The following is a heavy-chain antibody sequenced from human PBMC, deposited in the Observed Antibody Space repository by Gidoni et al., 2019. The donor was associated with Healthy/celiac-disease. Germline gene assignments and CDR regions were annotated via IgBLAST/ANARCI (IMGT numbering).Heavy chain of an antibody. D-gene: IGHD6-19*01. CDR3: ARLVKPGIAVAGTSGAFDI. CDR2: IYSSGST. V-gene: IGHV4-39*01. Sequence: QLQLQESGPGLVKPSETLSLTCTVSGGSIRSRSYYWGWVRQPPGKGLEWIGSIYSSGSTYYNPSLKSRVTISVDTSKNQFSLKLSSVTAADTAVYYCARLVKPGIAVAGTSGAFDIWGQGTMVTVSS. J-gene: IGHJ3*02. CDR1: GGSIRSRSYY.